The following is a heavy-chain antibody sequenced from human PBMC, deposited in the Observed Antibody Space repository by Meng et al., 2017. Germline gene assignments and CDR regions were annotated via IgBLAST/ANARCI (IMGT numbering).Heavy chain of an antibody. Sequence: QVQVGGSGGGVVQPGRSLSLSCDASGLTFNRYAMHWVRQAPGKGLEWVAVISYDGSNKYYADSVKGRFTISRDNSKNTLYLQMNSLRAEDTAVYYCARDIARSGKYYFDYWGQGTLVTVSS. D-gene: IGHD6-25*01. V-gene: IGHV3-30*01. CDR2: ISYDGSNK. J-gene: IGHJ4*02. CDR1: GLTFNRYA. CDR3: ARDIARSGKYYFDY.